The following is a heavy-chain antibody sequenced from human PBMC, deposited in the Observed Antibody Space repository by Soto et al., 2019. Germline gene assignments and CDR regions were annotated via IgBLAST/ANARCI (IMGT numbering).Heavy chain of an antibody. CDR3: ARRARPDFYYMDV. V-gene: IGHV3-64*01. D-gene: IGHD6-6*01. CDR2: ISSNGVGT. CDR1: GFTLSGYA. Sequence: GGSLRLSCAASGFTLSGYAMDWVRQAPGKGLEYVSGISSNGVGTYYASSVQGRFTISRDNSKNTVYLQMGSLRPEDMAVYYCARRARPDFYYMDVWGKGTTVTVSS. J-gene: IGHJ6*03.